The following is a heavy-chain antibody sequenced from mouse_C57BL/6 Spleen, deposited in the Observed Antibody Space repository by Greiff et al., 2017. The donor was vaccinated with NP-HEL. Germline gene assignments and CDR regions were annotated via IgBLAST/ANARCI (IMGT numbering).Heavy chain of an antibody. CDR2: IYPGSGST. CDR1: GYTFTSYW. J-gene: IGHJ1*03. V-gene: IGHV1-55*01. Sequence: QVQLQQSGAELVKPGASVKMSCKASGYTFTSYWITWVKQRPGQGLEWIGDIYPGSGSTNYNEKFKSKATLTVDTSSSTAYMQLSSLTSEDSAVYYCARGDYYGSSYSHWYFDVWGTGTTVTVSS. D-gene: IGHD1-1*01. CDR3: ARGDYYGSSYSHWYFDV.